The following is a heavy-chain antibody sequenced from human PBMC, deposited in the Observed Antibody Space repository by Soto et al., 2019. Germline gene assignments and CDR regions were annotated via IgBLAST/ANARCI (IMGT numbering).Heavy chain of an antibody. D-gene: IGHD2-15*01. V-gene: IGHV4-39*02. CDR3: AREMLLLRSVDY. CDR2: IYYSGST. Sequence: QLQLQESGPGLVKPSETLSLTCTVSGGSISSSSYYWGWIRQPPGKGLEWIGSIYYSGSTYYNPSLKSRVTISVDTSKNQFSRKLSSVTAADTAVYYCAREMLLLRSVDYWGQGTLVTVSS. J-gene: IGHJ4*02. CDR1: GGSISSSSYY.